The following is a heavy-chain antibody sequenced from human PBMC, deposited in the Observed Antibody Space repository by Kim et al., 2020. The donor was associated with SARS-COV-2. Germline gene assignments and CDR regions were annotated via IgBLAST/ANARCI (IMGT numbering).Heavy chain of an antibody. Sequence: GGSLRLSCAASGFTFSNAWMSWVRQAPGKGLEWVGRIKSKTDGGTTDYAAPVKGRFTISRDDSKNTLYLQMNSLKTEDTAVYYCTTRITMVRGVIRGRNFDYWGQGTLVTVSS. D-gene: IGHD3-10*01. CDR2: IKSKTDGGTT. V-gene: IGHV3-15*01. J-gene: IGHJ4*02. CDR1: GFTFSNAW. CDR3: TTRITMVRGVIRGRNFDY.